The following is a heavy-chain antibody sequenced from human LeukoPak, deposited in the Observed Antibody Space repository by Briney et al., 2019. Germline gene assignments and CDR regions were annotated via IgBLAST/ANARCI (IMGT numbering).Heavy chain of an antibody. CDR1: GGSISSYY. Sequence: SSETLSLTCTVSGGSISSYYWSWIRQPPGKGLEWIGYIYYSGSTNYNPSLKSRVTISVDTSKNQFSLKLSSVTAADTAVYYCATSMVRGRWTNFDYWGQGTLVTVSS. V-gene: IGHV4-59*08. CDR2: IYYSGST. J-gene: IGHJ4*02. CDR3: ATSMVRGRWTNFDY. D-gene: IGHD3-10*01.